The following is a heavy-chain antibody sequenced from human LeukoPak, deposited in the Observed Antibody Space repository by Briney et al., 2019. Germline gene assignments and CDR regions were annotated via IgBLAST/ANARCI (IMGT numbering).Heavy chain of an antibody. Sequence: GGSLRLSCAASGFTFSSYSMNWVRQAPGRGLEWVSSISSSSSYIYYADSVKGRFTISRDNAKNSLYLQMNSLRAEDTAVYYCARVGERQGAFDIWGQGTMVTVSS. J-gene: IGHJ3*02. CDR3: ARVGERQGAFDI. CDR2: ISSSSSYI. CDR1: GFTFSSYS. V-gene: IGHV3-21*01. D-gene: IGHD1-1*01.